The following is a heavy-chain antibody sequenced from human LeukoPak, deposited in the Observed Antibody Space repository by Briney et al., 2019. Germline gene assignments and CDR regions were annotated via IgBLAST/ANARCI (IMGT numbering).Heavy chain of an antibody. CDR3: ARGQYNYGRDWFDP. Sequence: ASVKVSCKASGYIFTGYYMHWVRQAPGQGLEWMGWINPNSGGTNYAQKFQGRVTMTRDTSISTAYMELSRLRSDDTAVYYCARGQYNYGRDWFDPWGQGTLVTVSS. V-gene: IGHV1-2*02. CDR1: GYIFTGYY. J-gene: IGHJ5*02. CDR2: INPNSGGT. D-gene: IGHD5-18*01.